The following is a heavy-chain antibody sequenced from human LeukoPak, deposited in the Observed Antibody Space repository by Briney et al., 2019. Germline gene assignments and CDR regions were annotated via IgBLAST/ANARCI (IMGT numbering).Heavy chain of an antibody. CDR1: GFTFSSYA. D-gene: IGHD6-13*01. CDR3: AKFLSRYGSSWPMDY. V-gene: IGHV3-23*01. J-gene: IGHJ4*02. Sequence: GGSLRLSCAASGFTFSSYAMSWVRQAPGKGLEWVSAISGSGGSTYYADPVKGRFTISRDNSKNTLYLQMNSLRAEDTAVYYCAKFLSRYGSSWPMDYWGQGTLVTVSS. CDR2: ISGSGGST.